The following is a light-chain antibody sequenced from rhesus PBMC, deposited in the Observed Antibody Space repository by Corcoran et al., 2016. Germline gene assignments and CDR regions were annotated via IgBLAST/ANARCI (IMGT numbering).Light chain of an antibody. CDR1: SSDIGGYNR. J-gene: IGLJ1*01. V-gene: IGLV2-13*03. CDR3: SSYASSGTFI. Sequence: QAAPTQSPSMSGSPGQSVTISCTGTSSDIGGYNRVSWYQQHPGKAPKLMIYEVSKRPSGVSDRFSGSKSANTASLPISGLQTEDGADYSCSSYASSGTFIFGSGTRLTVL. CDR2: EVS.